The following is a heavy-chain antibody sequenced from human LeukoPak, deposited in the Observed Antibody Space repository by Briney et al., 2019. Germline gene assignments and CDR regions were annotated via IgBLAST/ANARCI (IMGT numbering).Heavy chain of an antibody. Sequence: PGGSLRLSCAVSGFTFSGSAMHWVRQASGKGLEWVGRIRSKAHSYATAYAASVKGRFTISRDDSKNTAYLQMNSLKTEDTAVYYCAKDREWELRHNFDYWGQGTLVTVSS. CDR1: GFTFSGSA. CDR3: AKDREWELRHNFDY. CDR2: IRSKAHSYAT. D-gene: IGHD1-26*01. V-gene: IGHV3-73*01. J-gene: IGHJ4*02.